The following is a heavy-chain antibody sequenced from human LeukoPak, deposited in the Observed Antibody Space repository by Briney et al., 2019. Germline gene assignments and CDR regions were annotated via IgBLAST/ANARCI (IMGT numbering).Heavy chain of an antibody. CDR3: ARRNTAAASIDF. CDR2: IFYSGGT. J-gene: IGHJ4*02. V-gene: IGHV4-59*08. D-gene: IGHD2/OR15-2a*01. CDR1: GGSMGGHW. Sequence: SETLSLTCTVSGGSMGGHWWSWIRQSPGKGLEWIGDIFYSGGTNNISPLKSLLTMSLHTSKNQFSLKLRSVTAADTAMYYCARRNTAAASIDFWGQGILVIASS.